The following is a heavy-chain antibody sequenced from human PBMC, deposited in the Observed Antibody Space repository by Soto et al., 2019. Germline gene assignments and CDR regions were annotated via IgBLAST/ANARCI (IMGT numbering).Heavy chain of an antibody. CDR1: GFSFKNYN. D-gene: IGHD5-12*01. V-gene: IGHV3-48*01. Sequence: GGSLRLSCVVSGFSFKNYNMNWVRQAPGKGLEWVSDISRSSTTINYADSVKGRFTISRDNAKNSLYLQMNSLRAEDTAVYYCAREWDGDGYNSGWFDPWGQGTLVTVS. CDR3: AREWDGDGYNSGWFDP. J-gene: IGHJ5*02. CDR2: ISRSSTTI.